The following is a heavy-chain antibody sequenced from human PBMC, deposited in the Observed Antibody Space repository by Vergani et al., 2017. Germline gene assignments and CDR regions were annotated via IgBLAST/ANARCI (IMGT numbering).Heavy chain of an antibody. CDR1: GFSFGSYG. CDR2: ISNDGGNK. Sequence: QVQLVESGGNVVQSGTSLRLSCAASGFSFGSYGMHWVRQSPGKGLEWVAVISNDGGNKYYADSVKGRFTIYKDNTVDMLSLQMNNLRTEDTAIYYCAKQYFVSGNYLFDYWRQGTLVTVSS. CDR3: AKQYFVSGNYLFDY. J-gene: IGHJ4*02. D-gene: IGHD3-10*01. V-gene: IGHV3-30*18.